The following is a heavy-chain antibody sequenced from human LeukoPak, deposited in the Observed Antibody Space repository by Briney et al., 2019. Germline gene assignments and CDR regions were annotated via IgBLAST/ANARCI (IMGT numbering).Heavy chain of an antibody. Sequence: SVKVSCKASGGTFSSYAISWVRQAPGQGLEWMGGIIPILSTATYAQKFQGRVTITPDESTSTAYMELSSLGSDDTAVYYCARGSLVRVYYDYVDVWGKGTMVTVSS. D-gene: IGHD6-13*01. CDR1: GGTFSSYA. CDR3: ARGSLVRVYYDYVDV. CDR2: IIPILSTA. J-gene: IGHJ6*03. V-gene: IGHV1-69*13.